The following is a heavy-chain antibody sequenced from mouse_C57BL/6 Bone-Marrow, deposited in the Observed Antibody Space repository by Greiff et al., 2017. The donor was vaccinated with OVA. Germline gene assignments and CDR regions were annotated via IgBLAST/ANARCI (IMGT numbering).Heavy chain of an antibody. Sequence: QVQLKQSGPELVKPGASVKISCKASGYAFSSSWMNWVKQRPGKGLEWIGRIYPGDGDTNYNGKLKGKATLTADKSSSTAYMQLSSLTSEDSAVYFCARRLDYGSSYDWYFDVWGTGTTVTVSS. D-gene: IGHD1-1*01. CDR1: GYAFSSSW. J-gene: IGHJ1*03. V-gene: IGHV1-82*01. CDR2: IYPGDGDT. CDR3: ARRLDYGSSYDWYFDV.